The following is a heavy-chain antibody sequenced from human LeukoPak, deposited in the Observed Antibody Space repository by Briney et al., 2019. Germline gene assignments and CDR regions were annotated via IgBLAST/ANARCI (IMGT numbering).Heavy chain of an antibody. CDR3: AKDRSTYNVLTGYQES. J-gene: IGHJ5*02. CDR2: ISFDGGNK. CDR1: GFTSSNYG. D-gene: IGHD3-9*01. V-gene: IGHV3-30*18. Sequence: PERSLRLSCAASGFTSSNYGMHWVRQAPGKGLEWVALISFDGGNKNYVDSVKGRFTVSRDNSRNTLYLQMNSLRAEDTAVYYCAKDRSTYNVLTGYQESWGQGTLVTVSS.